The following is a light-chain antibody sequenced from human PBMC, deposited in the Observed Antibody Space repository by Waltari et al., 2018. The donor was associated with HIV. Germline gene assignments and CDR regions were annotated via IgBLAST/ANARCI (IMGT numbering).Light chain of an antibody. CDR3: QQSYSTPFT. CDR1: QSNSSY. J-gene: IGKJ3*01. CDR2: AAS. Sequence: DIQMTQSPSSLSASVGDRVTITCRASQSNSSYLNWYQQKPGKAPKLLIYAASSLQSGVPSRFSGGGSGTDFTLTISSLQPEDFATYYCQQSYSTPFTFGPGTKVDIK. V-gene: IGKV1-39*01.